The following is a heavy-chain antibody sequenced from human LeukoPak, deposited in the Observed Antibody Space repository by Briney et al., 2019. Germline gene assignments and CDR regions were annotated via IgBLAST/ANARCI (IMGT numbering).Heavy chain of an antibody. CDR2: IRYDGSSK. CDR1: GFTFSSYG. Sequence: GGSLRLSCAASGFTFSSYGMHWVRQAPGKGLEWVAFIRYDGSSKYYADSVKGRFTISRDNSKNTLYLQMNSLRAEDTAVYYCAKGLRKLIVGSTEYYFDYWGQGTLVTVSS. D-gene: IGHD1-26*01. CDR3: AKGLRKLIVGSTEYYFDY. V-gene: IGHV3-30*02. J-gene: IGHJ4*02.